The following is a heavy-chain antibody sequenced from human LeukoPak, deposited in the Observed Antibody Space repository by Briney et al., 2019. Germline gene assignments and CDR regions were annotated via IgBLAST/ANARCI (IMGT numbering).Heavy chain of an antibody. V-gene: IGHV4-30-2*01. J-gene: IGHJ5*02. Sequence: SETLSLICTVSGDSISSGDYSWSWIRQPSGKGLEWIGYIFHSGSSYYNPSLRSRVTISFDRSRNQFSLRLTSVTAADTAVYYCARELWFVNAPGSWLDPWGQGTLVTVSS. CDR2: IFHSGSS. CDR1: GDSISSGDYS. D-gene: IGHD3-10*01. CDR3: ARELWFVNAPGSWLDP.